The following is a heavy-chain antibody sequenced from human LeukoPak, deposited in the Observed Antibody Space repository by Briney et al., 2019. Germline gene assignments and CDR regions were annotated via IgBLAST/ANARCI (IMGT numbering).Heavy chain of an antibody. D-gene: IGHD1-7*01. Sequence: GGSLRLSCAASGFTVTSNYMSWVRQAPGKGLEWVSVIYSGGSTYYADSVKGRFTISRDISRNTLYLQMNSLRAEDTAVYSCALSRTGTTEYFDYWGQGTLVTVSS. V-gene: IGHV3-53*01. J-gene: IGHJ4*02. CDR1: GFTVTSNY. CDR3: ALSRTGTTEYFDY. CDR2: IYSGGST.